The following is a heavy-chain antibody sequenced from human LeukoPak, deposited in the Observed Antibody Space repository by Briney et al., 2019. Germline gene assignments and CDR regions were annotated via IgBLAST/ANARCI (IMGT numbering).Heavy chain of an antibody. J-gene: IGHJ3*02. Sequence: GASVKVSCKASGYTFTGYYMHWVRQAPGQGLEWMGWINPNSGGTNYAQKFQGRVTMTRDTSISTAYMELSRLRSDDTAGYYCARALGITMVRGVITGYAFDIWGQGTMVTVSS. CDR3: ARALGITMVRGVITGYAFDI. V-gene: IGHV1-2*02. CDR2: INPNSGGT. CDR1: GYTFTGYY. D-gene: IGHD3-10*01.